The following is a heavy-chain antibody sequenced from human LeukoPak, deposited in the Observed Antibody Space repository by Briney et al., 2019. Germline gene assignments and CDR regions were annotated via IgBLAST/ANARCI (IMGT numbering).Heavy chain of an antibody. CDR1: GGSISTTSDY. D-gene: IGHD3-10*01. CDR3: AIKARGESPGDY. Sequence: SETLSLTCIVSGGSISTTSDYWGWIRQAPEKGLEWIGSIYYDGTTYYSPSLESRVTISVDTSKNQFSLKLSSVTAADTAVYYCAIKARGESPGDYWGQGTLVTVSS. J-gene: IGHJ4*02. CDR2: IYYDGTT. V-gene: IGHV4-39*07.